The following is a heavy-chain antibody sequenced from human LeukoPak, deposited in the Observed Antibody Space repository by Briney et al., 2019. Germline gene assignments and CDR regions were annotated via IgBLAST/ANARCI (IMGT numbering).Heavy chain of an antibody. V-gene: IGHV4-4*09. Sequence: TSETLSLTCTVSGGSISSYYWSWLRQPPGKGLEWIGYIYTSGSTNYNPSLKSRVTISADTSKNQFSLKLNSVTAADTAVYYCARGGGYGSSPLKWGQGTLVTVSS. CDR3: ARGGGYGSSPLK. CDR1: GGSISSYY. CDR2: IYTSGST. J-gene: IGHJ4*02. D-gene: IGHD6-6*01.